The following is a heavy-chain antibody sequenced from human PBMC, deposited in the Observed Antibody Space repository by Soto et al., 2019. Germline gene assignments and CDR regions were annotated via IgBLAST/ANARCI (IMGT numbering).Heavy chain of an antibody. J-gene: IGHJ4*02. Sequence: QVQLQESGPGLVKPSETLSLMCTVSGGSISSYYWSWIRQPPGKGLEWIGYIYYSGSTNYNPSLKLRVTISVDPSKNQSSLKLSSVTAADTAVYYCARERRDGYKHYFDYWGQGTLVTVSS. CDR1: GGSISSYY. D-gene: IGHD5-12*01. CDR3: ARERRDGYKHYFDY. CDR2: IYYSGST. V-gene: IGHV4-59*01.